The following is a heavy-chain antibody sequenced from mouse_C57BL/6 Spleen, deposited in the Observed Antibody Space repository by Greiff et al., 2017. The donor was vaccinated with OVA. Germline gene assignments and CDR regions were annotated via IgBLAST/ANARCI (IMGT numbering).Heavy chain of an antibody. V-gene: IGHV1-18*01. CDR1: GYTFTDYN. D-gene: IGHD1-1*01. J-gene: IGHJ2*01. CDR3: ARKNSFYFYGSLDY. Sequence: EVQLQQSGPELVKPGASVKIPCKASGYTFTDYNMDWVKQSHGKSLEWIGDINPNNGGTIYNQKFKGKATLTVAKSSSTAYIELRSLTSEDTAVYYCARKNSFYFYGSLDYWGQGTTRTVSS. CDR2: INPNNGGT.